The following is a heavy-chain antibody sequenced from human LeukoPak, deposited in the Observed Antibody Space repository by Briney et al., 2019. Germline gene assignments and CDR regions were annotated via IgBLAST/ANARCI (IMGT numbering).Heavy chain of an antibody. CDR2: LSSTGNT. Sequence: PGGSLRLSCAASGFTVSRNYMNWVRQAPGKGLEWVSLLSSTGNTSYADSVKGRFTISRHNSKNTQYLQVNSLRPEDTAMYYCARWRPIDAFDIWGQGTMVIVSS. J-gene: IGHJ3*02. CDR3: ARWRPIDAFDI. D-gene: IGHD3-3*01. V-gene: IGHV3-53*04. CDR1: GFTVSRNY.